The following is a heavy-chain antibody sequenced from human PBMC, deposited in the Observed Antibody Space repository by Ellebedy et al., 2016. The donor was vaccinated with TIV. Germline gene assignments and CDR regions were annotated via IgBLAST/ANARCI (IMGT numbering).Heavy chain of an antibody. Sequence: GESLKISCVASGFTFRSYSMYWVRQAPGKGLEWVASIWYGGRSQYYADMVEGRFTVSRDNSKNTLYLQMNSMRVDDTAVYYCASDVWGRGTTVTVSS. V-gene: IGHV3-30*02. CDR3: ASDV. CDR2: IWYGGRSQ. CDR1: GFTFRSYS. J-gene: IGHJ6*02.